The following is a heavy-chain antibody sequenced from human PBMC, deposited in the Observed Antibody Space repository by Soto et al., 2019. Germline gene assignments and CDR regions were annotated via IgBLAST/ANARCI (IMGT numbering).Heavy chain of an antibody. D-gene: IGHD2-8*01. Sequence: EAQLLESGGHLVQPGGSLRLSCAASGFSFRNYAMSWVRQAPGKGLEWVSGIGGGGDEREYADSVKGRFTISRDNSRDMMFLQMNSLRADDTAIYYCAKDRMRDNGVWDPFDIWGQGTMVTVSS. CDR3: AKDRMRDNGVWDPFDI. J-gene: IGHJ3*02. CDR2: IGGGGDER. V-gene: IGHV3-23*01. CDR1: GFSFRNYA.